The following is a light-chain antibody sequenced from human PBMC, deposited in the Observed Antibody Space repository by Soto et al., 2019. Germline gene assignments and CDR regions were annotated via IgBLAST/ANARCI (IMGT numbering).Light chain of an antibody. CDR2: VNSDGSH. V-gene: IGLV4-69*01. CDR1: SVHSNYA. CDR3: QTWGTGIV. J-gene: IGLJ2*01. Sequence: QSVLTQSPSASASLGASVKLTCTLSSVHSNYAIAWHQQQPEKGPRYLMKVNSDGSHSKGDGIPDRFSGSSSGAERYLTISSLQSEDEADYYCQTWGTGIVFGGGTKLTVL.